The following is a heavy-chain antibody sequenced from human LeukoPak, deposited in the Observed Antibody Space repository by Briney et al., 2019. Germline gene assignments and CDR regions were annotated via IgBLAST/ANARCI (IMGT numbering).Heavy chain of an antibody. CDR1: GFTFSSYG. CDR3: ARGRQQSIAARSGLDP. J-gene: IGHJ5*02. V-gene: IGHV3-33*01. D-gene: IGHD6-6*01. CDR2: IWYDGSNK. Sequence: PGGSLRLYCAASGFTFSSYGMHWVRQAPGKGLEWVAVIWYDGSNKYYADSVKGRFTISRDNSKNTLYLQMNSLRAEDTAVYYCARGRQQSIAARSGLDPWGQGTLVTVSS.